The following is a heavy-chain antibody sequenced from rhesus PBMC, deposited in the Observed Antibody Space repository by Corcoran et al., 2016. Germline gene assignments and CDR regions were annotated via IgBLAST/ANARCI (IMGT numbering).Heavy chain of an antibody. CDR3: ARELSGWPFAY. Sequence: QVQLQESGPGLVKPSETLSLTCAVSGGSISDSYYWSWSRQHPGKGLEWIGYIYGSGASTYSHPPLTSRVTISTDTSKNQFSLKLSSVTAADTAVYYCARELSGWPFAYWGQGVLVTVSS. V-gene: IGHV4-106*01. J-gene: IGHJ4*01. CDR1: GGSISDSYY. D-gene: IGHD6-31*01. CDR2: IYGSGAST.